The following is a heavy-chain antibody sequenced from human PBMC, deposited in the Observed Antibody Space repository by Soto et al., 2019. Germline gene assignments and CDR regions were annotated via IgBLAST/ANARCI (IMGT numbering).Heavy chain of an antibody. J-gene: IGHJ5*02. D-gene: IGHD5-12*01. CDR3: ARAAYDNHWFDP. V-gene: IGHV1-46*01. CDR1: GYTFTSYY. CDR2: INPSGGNT. Sequence: QVQLVQSGAEVKKPGASVKVSCKASGYTFTSYYMHWVRQAPGQGLEWMGIINPSGGNTSYAQKFQGRVTMTRDTSTSTVYMELSSLRSEDTAVYYCARAAYDNHWFDPWGQGTLVTVSS.